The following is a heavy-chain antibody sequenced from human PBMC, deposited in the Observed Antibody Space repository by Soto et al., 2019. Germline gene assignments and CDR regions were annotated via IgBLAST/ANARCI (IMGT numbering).Heavy chain of an antibody. V-gene: IGHV4-39*01. D-gene: IGHD6-19*01. Sequence: SETLSVTCTVSGGSVSSSSCYWGWIRQPPGKGLEWIGSIYYSGSTYYNPSLKSRVTISVDTSKNQFSLKLSSVTAADTAVYYCARQSAVAGNWFDPWGQGTLVTVSS. J-gene: IGHJ5*02. CDR3: ARQSAVAGNWFDP. CDR1: GGSVSSSSCY. CDR2: IYYSGST.